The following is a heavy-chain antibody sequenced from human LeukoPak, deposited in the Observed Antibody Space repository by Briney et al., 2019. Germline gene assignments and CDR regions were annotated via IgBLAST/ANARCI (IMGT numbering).Heavy chain of an antibody. CDR1: GGTFSSYA. V-gene: IGHV1-69*01. CDR2: IIPIFGTA. J-gene: IGHJ6*02. D-gene: IGHD6-13*01. CDR3: ARGRIAAAGRDYYYYGMDV. Sequence: GASVKVSCKASGGTFSSYAISWVRQAPGQGLEWMGGIIPIFGTANYAQKFQGRVMITADESTSTAYMELSSLRSEDTAVYYCARGRIAAAGRDYYYYGMDVWGQGTTVTVSS.